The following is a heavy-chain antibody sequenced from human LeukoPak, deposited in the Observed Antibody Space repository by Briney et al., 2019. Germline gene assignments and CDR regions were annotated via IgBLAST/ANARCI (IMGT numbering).Heavy chain of an antibody. D-gene: IGHD3-9*01. CDR1: GFTFSSYA. J-gene: IGHJ3*02. V-gene: IGHV3-23*01. CDR2: ISGSGGST. Sequence: GGSLRLSCAASGFTFSSYAMSWVRQAPGKGLEWVSAISGSGGSTYYADSVKGRFTISRDNSKNTLYLQMNSLRAEDTAVYYCAKDRVYDILTGGNAFDIWGQGTMVTVSS. CDR3: AKDRVYDILTGGNAFDI.